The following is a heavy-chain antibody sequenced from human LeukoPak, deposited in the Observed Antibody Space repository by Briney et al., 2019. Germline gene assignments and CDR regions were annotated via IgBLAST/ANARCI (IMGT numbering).Heavy chain of an antibody. Sequence: ASVKVSCKASGYIFTGYYMHWVRQAPGQGLEWMGRINPNSGGTNYAQKFQGRVTMTRDTSISTAYMELSRLRSDDTAVYYCAREGEGLLALDYWGQGTLVTVSS. D-gene: IGHD3-16*01. V-gene: IGHV1-2*06. CDR2: INPNSGGT. J-gene: IGHJ4*02. CDR1: GYIFTGYY. CDR3: AREGEGLLALDY.